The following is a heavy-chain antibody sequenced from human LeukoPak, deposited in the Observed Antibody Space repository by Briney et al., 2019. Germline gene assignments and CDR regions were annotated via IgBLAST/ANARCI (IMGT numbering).Heavy chain of an antibody. V-gene: IGHV3-30*04. CDR1: GFTFSTYA. J-gene: IGHJ4*02. D-gene: IGHD2-2*01. Sequence: QPGGSLRLSCAASGFTFSTYAMHWARQAPGRGLEWVAVISYDGSNKYYADSVKGRFTISRDNSKNTVYLQMNSLRGVDTAVYYCARAFPSTTSCYADYWGQGTLVTVSS. CDR3: ARAFPSTTSCYADY. CDR2: ISYDGSNK.